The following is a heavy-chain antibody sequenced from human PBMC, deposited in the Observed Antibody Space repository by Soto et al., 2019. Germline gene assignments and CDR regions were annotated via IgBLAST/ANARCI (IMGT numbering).Heavy chain of an antibody. Sequence: GGSLRLSCAASGFTFDDYAMHWVRQAPGKGLEWVSGISWNSGSIGYADSVKGRFTISRDNAKNSLYLQMNSLRAEDTALYYCAKDIGGYGSPFDIWGQGTMVTVSS. CDR1: GFTFDDYA. J-gene: IGHJ3*02. V-gene: IGHV3-9*01. CDR3: AKDIGGYGSPFDI. D-gene: IGHD5-12*01. CDR2: ISWNSGSI.